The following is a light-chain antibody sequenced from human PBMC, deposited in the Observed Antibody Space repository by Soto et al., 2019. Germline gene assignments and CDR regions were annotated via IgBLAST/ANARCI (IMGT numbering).Light chain of an antibody. J-gene: IGLJ1*01. Sequence: QSVLTQPASVSASPGQSITISCTGTSSDVGGYKFVSWYQHHPGKAPKLIIYEVTNRPSGVSNRFSGSKSGNTASLTISGLQAEDEADYYCISYTSGTSPYVFGTGTKLTVL. V-gene: IGLV2-14*01. CDR3: ISYTSGTSPYV. CDR1: SSDVGGYKF. CDR2: EVT.